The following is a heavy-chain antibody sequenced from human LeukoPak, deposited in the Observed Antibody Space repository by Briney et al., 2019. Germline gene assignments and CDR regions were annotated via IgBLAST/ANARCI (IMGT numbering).Heavy chain of an antibody. CDR1: GFMLSTYG. J-gene: IGHJ6*04. D-gene: IGHD3-10*02. CDR2: IWNDGSNK. V-gene: IGHV3-33*01. Sequence: PAGSLRLSCAASGFMLSTYGMHRVSQAPRKGLEWMAVIWNDGSNKYHADSVKGRFTISRDNSKNTLYLQMNSLRAEDTAVYYCAGPVRGIIDYGMDVWGEGTTVTVSS. CDR3: AGPVRGIIDYGMDV.